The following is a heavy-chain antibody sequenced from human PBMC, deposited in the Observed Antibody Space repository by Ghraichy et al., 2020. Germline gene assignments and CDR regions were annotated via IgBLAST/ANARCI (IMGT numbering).Heavy chain of an antibody. V-gene: IGHV4-59*01. Sequence: SETLSLTCTVSGGSISSYYWSWIRQPPGKGLEWIGYIYYSGSTNYNPSLKSRVTISVDTSKNQFSLKLSSVTAADTAVYYRAGLAYCGGDCYSAFDYWGQGTLVTVSS. J-gene: IGHJ4*02. CDR2: IYYSGST. D-gene: IGHD2-21*02. CDR1: GGSISSYY. CDR3: AGLAYCGGDCYSAFDY.